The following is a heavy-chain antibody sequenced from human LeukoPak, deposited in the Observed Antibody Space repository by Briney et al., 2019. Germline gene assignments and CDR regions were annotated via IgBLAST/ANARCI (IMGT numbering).Heavy chain of an antibody. D-gene: IGHD2-2*01. Sequence: PSETLSLTCTVSGGSISGYYWSWIRQPAGKGLEWIGRISTSGSTNYNPSLNSRVTMSMDTSKNQFSLKLNSVTAADTAMYYCARDRCNSTSCNGRLAFDMWGQGTMVTVSS. V-gene: IGHV4-4*07. J-gene: IGHJ3*02. CDR3: ARDRCNSTSCNGRLAFDM. CDR2: ISTSGST. CDR1: GGSISGYY.